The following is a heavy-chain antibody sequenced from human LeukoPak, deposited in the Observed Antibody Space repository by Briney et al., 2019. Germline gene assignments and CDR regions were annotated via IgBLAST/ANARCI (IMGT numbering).Heavy chain of an antibody. V-gene: IGHV3-48*01. CDR2: ISSSSSTI. Sequence: PGGSLRLSCAASGFTFSSYSMNWVRQAPGKGLEWVSYISSSSSTIYYADSVKGRFTISRDNAKNSLYLQMNSLRAEDTAVYYCARDYDFWSGYYDAFDIWGQGTMVTVSS. J-gene: IGHJ3*02. CDR1: GFTFSSYS. D-gene: IGHD3-3*01. CDR3: ARDYDFWSGYYDAFDI.